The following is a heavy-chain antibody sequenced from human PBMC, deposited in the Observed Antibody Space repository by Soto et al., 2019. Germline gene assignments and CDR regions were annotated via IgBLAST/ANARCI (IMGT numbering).Heavy chain of an antibody. CDR2: INPSVGST. J-gene: IGHJ6*02. Sequence: ASVKVSCKASGYTFTSYYMHWVRQAPGQGLEWMGIINPSVGSTSYAQKFQGRVTMTRDTSTSTVYMELSSLRSDDTAVYYRARAHFNPFNIVITPGGVARGGMDVWGQGTTVTVSS. V-gene: IGHV1-46*01. CDR1: GYTFTSYY. D-gene: IGHD2-2*01. CDR3: ARAHFNPFNIVITPGGVARGGMDV.